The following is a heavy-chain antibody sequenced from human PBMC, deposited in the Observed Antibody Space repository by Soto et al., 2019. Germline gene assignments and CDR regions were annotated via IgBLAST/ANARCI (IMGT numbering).Heavy chain of an antibody. V-gene: IGHV4-30-4*01. D-gene: IGHD3-22*01. CDR1: GDSISSSDYY. CDR2: IYYSGTT. CDR3: ARDMYYYDSSGYIREHAFDI. J-gene: IGHJ3*02. Sequence: QVQLQESGPGPVKPSQTLSLTCTVSGDSISSSDYYWSWIRQPPGKGLEWIGYIYYSGTTFYNPSLKSRITLSVDTSKNQFSLKLGSVTAADTAVYYCARDMYYYDSSGYIREHAFDIWGQGTMVTVSS.